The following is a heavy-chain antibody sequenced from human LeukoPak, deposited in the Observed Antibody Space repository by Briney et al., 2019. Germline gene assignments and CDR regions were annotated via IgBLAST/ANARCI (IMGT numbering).Heavy chain of an antibody. CDR1: GGSISSYH. D-gene: IGHD1-1*01. Sequence: SETLSLTCTVSGGSISSYHLNWIQQPPGEGLEWIAYIYYSGSTNYNPSLKSRVTISVDTSKNQFSLKLSSVTAADTAVYYCARGLEYYYYYYAMDVWGQGTTVTVSS. V-gene: IGHV4-59*01. J-gene: IGHJ6*02. CDR2: IYYSGST. CDR3: ARGLEYYYYYYAMDV.